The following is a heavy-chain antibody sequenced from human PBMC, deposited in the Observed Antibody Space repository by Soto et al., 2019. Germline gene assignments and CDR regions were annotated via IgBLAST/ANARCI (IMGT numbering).Heavy chain of an antibody. D-gene: IGHD5-18*01. J-gene: IGHJ1*01. CDR2: IWYDGSNK. Sequence: GGSLRLSCAASGFTFSSYGMHWVRQAPGKGLEWVAVIWYDGSNKYYADSVKGRFTISRDNSKNTLYLQMNSLRAEDTAVYYCARESYSYGFQNAEYFQHWGQGTLVTVSS. CDR3: ARESYSYGFQNAEYFQH. CDR1: GFTFSSYG. V-gene: IGHV3-33*01.